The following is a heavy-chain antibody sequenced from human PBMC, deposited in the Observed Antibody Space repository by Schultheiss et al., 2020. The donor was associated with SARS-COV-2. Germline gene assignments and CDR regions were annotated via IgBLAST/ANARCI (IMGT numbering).Heavy chain of an antibody. D-gene: IGHD5-12*01. CDR1: RGSISGYY. Sequence: SETLSLTCTVSRGSISGYYWGWIRQPAGKGLEWIGYIYYSGSTYYNPSLKSRVTISVDTSTNQFSLRLSSVTAADTAVYYCANDLDYRFDPWGQGILVTVSS. CDR3: ANDLDYRFDP. CDR2: IYYSGST. J-gene: IGHJ5*02. V-gene: IGHV4-59*12.